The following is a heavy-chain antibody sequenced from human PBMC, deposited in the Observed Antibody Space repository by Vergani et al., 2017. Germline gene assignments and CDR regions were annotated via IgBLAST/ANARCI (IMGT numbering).Heavy chain of an antibody. CDR1: GGSFSGYY. V-gene: IGHV4-34*01. CDR3: ARGGYCNSTSCYPLDY. CDR2: INHSGSA. Sequence: QEQLQQWGAGLLKPSETLSLTCAVYGGSFSGYYWTWIRQPPGKGLEWIGEINHSGSANSNPSLKSLVTISVDTTKTQFSLKLTSVTAAETAVYYCARGGYCNSTSCYPLDYWGQGTLVTVSS. J-gene: IGHJ4*02. D-gene: IGHD2-2*01.